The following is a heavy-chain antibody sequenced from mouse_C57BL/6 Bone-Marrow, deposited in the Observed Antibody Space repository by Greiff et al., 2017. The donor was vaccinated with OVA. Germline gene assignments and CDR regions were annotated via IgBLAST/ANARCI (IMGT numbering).Heavy chain of an antibody. CDR2: INPNNGGT. D-gene: IGHD2-3*01. CDR3: ARVDDGYLDY. Sequence: VHVKQSGPELVKPGASVKIPCKASGYTFTDYNMDWVKQSHGKSLEWIGDINPNNGGTIYNQKFKGKATLTVDKSSSTAYMELRSLTSEDTAVYYCARVDDGYLDYWGQGTTLTVSS. V-gene: IGHV1-18*01. CDR1: GYTFTDYN. J-gene: IGHJ2*01.